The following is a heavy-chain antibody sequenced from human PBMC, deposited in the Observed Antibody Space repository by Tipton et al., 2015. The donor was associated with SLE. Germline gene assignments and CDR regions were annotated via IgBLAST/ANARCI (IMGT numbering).Heavy chain of an antibody. J-gene: IGHJ4*02. CDR1: GGSFSGYS. CDR2: INHSGST. Sequence: TLSLTCAVYGGSFSGYSWTWIRQPPGKGLEWIGEINHSGSTIYNPSLKSRVTMSIDMSKNQFSLKLTSVTAADTAMYYCVRSPAPSGYIFDYWGQGNLVTVSS. D-gene: IGHD3-3*01. CDR3: VRSPAPSGYIFDY. V-gene: IGHV4-34*01.